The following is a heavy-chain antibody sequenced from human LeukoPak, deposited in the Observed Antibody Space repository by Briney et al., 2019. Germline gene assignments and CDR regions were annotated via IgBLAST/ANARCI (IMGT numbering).Heavy chain of an antibody. J-gene: IGHJ5*02. V-gene: IGHV1-2*02. Sequence: ASVKVSCKASGYTFTGYYMHWVRQAPGQGLEWMGWINPNSGGTNYAQKFQGRVTMTRDTSISTAYMELSSLRSEDTAVYYCARGGRYFDWLLSVNWFDPWGQGTLVTVSS. CDR1: GYTFTGYY. CDR2: INPNSGGT. D-gene: IGHD3-9*01. CDR3: ARGGRYFDWLLSVNWFDP.